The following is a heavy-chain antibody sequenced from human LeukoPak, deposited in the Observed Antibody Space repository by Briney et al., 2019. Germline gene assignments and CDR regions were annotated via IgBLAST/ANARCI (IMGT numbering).Heavy chain of an antibody. CDR2: ISGDGGST. CDR3: AKASTGYSRRWYVYSNYYYYMVV. D-gene: IGHD6-13*01. V-gene: IGHV3-43*02. CDR1: GFTFDDYA. J-gene: IGHJ6*03. Sequence: GGSLRLSCAASGFTFDDYAMHWVRQAPGKGLEWVSLISGDGGSTYYADSVKGRFTISRDNSKNSLYLQMNSLRTEDTALYYCAKASTGYSRRWYVYSNYYYYMVVSGKRNTVTVSS.